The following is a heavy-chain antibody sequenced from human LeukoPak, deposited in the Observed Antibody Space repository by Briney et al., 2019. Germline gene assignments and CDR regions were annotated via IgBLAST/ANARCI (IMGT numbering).Heavy chain of an antibody. J-gene: IGHJ5*02. CDR3: ARTHPPQRLLFWFDP. CDR2: ISAYNGNT. V-gene: IGHV1-18*01. Sequence: GASVKVSCKASGYTFTSYGISWVRQAPGQGLEWMGWISAYNGNTNYAQKLQGRVTMTTDTSTSTAYMELRSLRSDDTAVYYCARTHPPQRLLFWFDPWGQGTLVTVSS. CDR1: GYTFTSYG. D-gene: IGHD1-1*01.